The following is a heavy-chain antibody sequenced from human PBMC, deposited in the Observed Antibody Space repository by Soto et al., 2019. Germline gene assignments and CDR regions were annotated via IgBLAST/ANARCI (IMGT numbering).Heavy chain of an antibody. V-gene: IGHV4-39*05. CDR3: ATPSRDGYKFND. CDR1: GGSITSGSYY. Sequence: SGTPPLTCTVSGGSITSGSYYWVLIRLPPGKGLEWIGNIFYSGITNYNPSLKSRVTISVDTSKNQFSLRLSSVTAADTAVYDGATPSRDGYKFNDWCPASLVTVYS. D-gene: IGHD6-25*01. J-gene: IGHJ4*02. CDR2: IFYSGIT.